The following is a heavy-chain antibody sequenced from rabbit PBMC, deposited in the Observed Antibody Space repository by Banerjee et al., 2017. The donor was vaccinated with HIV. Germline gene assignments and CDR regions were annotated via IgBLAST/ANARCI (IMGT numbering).Heavy chain of an antibody. Sequence: GGDLVKPGASLTLTCTASGFTLSDNYYMCWVRQAPGKGLEWIGCIRAGSGSTYYASWAKGRFTISKTSSTTVTLQMTSLTVADTATYFCAMDTASSFSSYGMDLWGPGTLVTVS. CDR1: GFTLSDNYY. V-gene: IGHV1S40*01. CDR2: IRAGSGST. J-gene: IGHJ6*01. D-gene: IGHD6-1*01. CDR3: AMDTASSFSSYGMDL.